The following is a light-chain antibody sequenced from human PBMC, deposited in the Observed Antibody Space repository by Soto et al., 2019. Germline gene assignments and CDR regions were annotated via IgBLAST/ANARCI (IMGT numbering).Light chain of an antibody. CDR2: GAS. V-gene: IGKV3-20*01. Sequence: EIVLTQSPGTLSLSPGERATLSCRASQTVGTTYLAWYQQKPAQAPKLLIYGASDRATGIPDRFIGSGSGTDFTLTISRLEPEDFAVYFCQQFGGTPPVTFGQGTKVDIK. CDR1: QTVGTTY. J-gene: IGKJ2*01. CDR3: QQFGGTPPVT.